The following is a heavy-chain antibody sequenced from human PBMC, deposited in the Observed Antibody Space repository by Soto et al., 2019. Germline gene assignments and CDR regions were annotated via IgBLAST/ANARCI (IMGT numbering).Heavy chain of an antibody. CDR2: ILPIFATA. J-gene: IGHJ4*02. D-gene: IGHD2-2*01. CDR3: AGRCDSTTCLGHFDY. CDR1: GGTFNNYV. V-gene: IGHV1-69*06. Sequence: QVQLLQSGGEVKKPGSSVKVSCKASGGTFNNYVVNWVRQAPGQGLEWMGGILPIFATANYAQKFQGRVTITADKSTSTAYMELTSLRSEDTAVYYCAGRCDSTTCLGHFDYWGQGTLVTVAS.